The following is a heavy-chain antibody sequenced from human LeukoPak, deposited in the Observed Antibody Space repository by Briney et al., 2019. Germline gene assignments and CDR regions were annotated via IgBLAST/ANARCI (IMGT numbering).Heavy chain of an antibody. CDR1: GYSISSGYY. CDR3: ARRNFSYWYFDL. J-gene: IGHJ2*01. D-gene: IGHD3-3*01. V-gene: IGHV4-38-2*01. CDR2: IFHSGST. Sequence: SETLSLTCAVSGYSISSGYYWGWTRPPPGKGLEWIGAIFHSGSTYYNPSLKSRVTISVDTSKNQFSLKLSSVTAADTAVYYCARRNFSYWYFDLWGRGTLVIVSS.